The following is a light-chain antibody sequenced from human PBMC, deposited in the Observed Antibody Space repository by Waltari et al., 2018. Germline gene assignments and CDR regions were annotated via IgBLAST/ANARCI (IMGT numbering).Light chain of an antibody. J-gene: IGKJ5*01. CDR1: QSVSNN. V-gene: IGKV3-15*01. Sequence: ETVMTQSPATLSLSPGVRATLSCRASQSVSNNLAWYQQKPGQAPTILIYGASTRATGIPARFSGGGSGTEFTLTISSLQSEDFAVYYCQQYNNWPPITFGQGTRLEMK. CDR2: GAS. CDR3: QQYNNWPPIT.